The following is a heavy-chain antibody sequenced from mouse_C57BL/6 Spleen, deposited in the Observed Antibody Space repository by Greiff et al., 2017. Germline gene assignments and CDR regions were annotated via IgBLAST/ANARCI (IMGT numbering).Heavy chain of an antibody. Sequence: EVQLQQSGPELVKPGASVKISCKASGYSFTGYYMNWVKQSPEKSLEWIGEINPSTGGTTYNQKFKAKATLTVDKSSSTDYMQLKSLTSEDSAVYYCARTGSSYDWYFDVWGTGTTVTVSS. CDR3: ARTGSSYDWYFDV. CDR1: GYSFTGYY. V-gene: IGHV1-42*01. CDR2: INPSTGGT. J-gene: IGHJ1*03. D-gene: IGHD1-1*01.